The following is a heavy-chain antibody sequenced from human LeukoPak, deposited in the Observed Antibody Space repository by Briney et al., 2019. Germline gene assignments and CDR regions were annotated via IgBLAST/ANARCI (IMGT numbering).Heavy chain of an antibody. CDR1: GDTYSDYY. Sequence: ASVKVSCKTSGDTYSDYYIHWVRQAPGQGLEWMGIINPSGGSTSYAQKFQGRVTMTRDMSTSTVYMELSSLRSEDTAVYYCARDLDYYDSSGYSFGYWGQGTLVTVSS. D-gene: IGHD3-22*01. J-gene: IGHJ4*02. V-gene: IGHV1-46*01. CDR2: INPSGGST. CDR3: ARDLDYYDSSGYSFGY.